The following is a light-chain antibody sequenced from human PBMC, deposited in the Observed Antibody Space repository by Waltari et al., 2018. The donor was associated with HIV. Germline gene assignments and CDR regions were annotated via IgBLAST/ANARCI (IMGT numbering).Light chain of an antibody. Sequence: QSALTQPASVSGSPGQSITISCTGTSNDVGGYNYVSWYQQHPGKVPKLMINDVSNRPSGVSYRCSGSKSVNTASLTISGLQAEDEADYYCSSYTSSTYVVFGGGTKLTVL. CDR3: SSYTSSTYVV. CDR1: SNDVGGYNY. CDR2: DVS. V-gene: IGLV2-14*03. J-gene: IGLJ2*01.